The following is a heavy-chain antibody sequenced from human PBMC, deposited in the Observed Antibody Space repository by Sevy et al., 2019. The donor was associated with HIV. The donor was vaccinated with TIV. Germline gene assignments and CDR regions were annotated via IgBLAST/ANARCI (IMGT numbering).Heavy chain of an antibody. V-gene: IGHV1-69*13. CDR3: ARGLTPLYYYGMDV. Sequence: ASVKVSCKASGGTFSSYAISWVRQAPGQGLEWMGGIIPIFGTANYAQKFQGRVTITADESTGTAYMELSSLRSEDTAVYYCARGLTPLYYYGMDVWGQGTTVTVSS. D-gene: IGHD3-16*01. CDR1: GGTFSSYA. CDR2: IIPIFGTA. J-gene: IGHJ6*02.